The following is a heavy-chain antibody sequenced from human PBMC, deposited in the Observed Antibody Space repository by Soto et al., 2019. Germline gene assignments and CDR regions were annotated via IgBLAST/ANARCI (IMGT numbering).Heavy chain of an antibody. J-gene: IGHJ5*02. CDR3: ARAAATMVRGNWFDP. CDR2: IYYSGST. Sequence: QVQLQESGPGLVKPSQTLSLTCTVSGGSISSGGYYWSWIRQHPGKGLEWIGYIYYSGSTYYNPSLKSRVTISGDTSKNQVSLKLCSVTAADTAVYYCARAAATMVRGNWFDPWGQGTLVTVSS. CDR1: GGSISSGGYY. D-gene: IGHD3-10*01. V-gene: IGHV4-31*03.